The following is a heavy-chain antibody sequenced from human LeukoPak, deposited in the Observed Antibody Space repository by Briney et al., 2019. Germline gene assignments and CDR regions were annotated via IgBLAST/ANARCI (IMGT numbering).Heavy chain of an antibody. Sequence: SETLSLTCAVYGGSFSGYYWSWIRQPPGKGLEWIGEINHSGSTNYNPSLKSRVTISVDTSKNQFSLKLSSVTAADTAVYYCARSLYGDFDAFDIWGQGTMVTVSS. V-gene: IGHV4-34*01. D-gene: IGHD4-17*01. CDR2: INHSGST. J-gene: IGHJ3*02. CDR3: ARSLYGDFDAFDI. CDR1: GGSFSGYY.